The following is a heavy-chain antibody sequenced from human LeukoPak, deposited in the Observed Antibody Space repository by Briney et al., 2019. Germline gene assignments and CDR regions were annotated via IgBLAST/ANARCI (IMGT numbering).Heavy chain of an antibody. CDR1: RGSIDNTNYY. D-gene: IGHD1-26*01. J-gene: IGHJ4*02. V-gene: IGHV4-39*07. CDR2: IFYSGTS. Sequence: SETLSLTCTVSRGSIDNTNYYWAWIRQPPGKGLEWVGTIFYSGTSYSNPSLKSRLTMSVDTSKNQFSLKLSSVTAADTAVYYCARAIEVGAMTPFDYWGQGTLVTVSS. CDR3: ARAIEVGAMTPFDY.